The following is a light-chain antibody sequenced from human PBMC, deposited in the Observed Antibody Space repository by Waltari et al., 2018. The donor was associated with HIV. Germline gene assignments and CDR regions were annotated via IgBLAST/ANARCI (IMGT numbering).Light chain of an antibody. CDR3: ATWDDSLHGPV. J-gene: IGLJ3*02. CDR2: RNN. Sequence: QSVVTQPPSASGTPGQRVTISCSGSNSNIGSSTVNWYLQLPGTAPKLLIYRNNQRASGVPDRFSGSKSGSSASLAISVLQAEDEADYYCATWDDSLHGPVVGGGTKLTVL. V-gene: IGLV1-44*01. CDR1: NSNIGSST.